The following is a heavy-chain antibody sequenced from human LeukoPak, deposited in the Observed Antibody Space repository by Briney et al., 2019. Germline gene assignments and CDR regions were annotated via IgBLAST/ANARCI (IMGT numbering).Heavy chain of an antibody. V-gene: IGHV1-24*01. CDR3: ATDAGLTSNMITFGGVIVY. CDR2: FDPEDGET. D-gene: IGHD3-16*02. Sequence: ASVKVSCKVSGDTLTELSMHWVRQAPGKGLEWMGGFDPEDGETIYAQKFQGRVTMTEDTSTDTAYMELSSLRSEDTAVYYCATDAGLTSNMITFGGVIVYWGQGTLVTVSS. CDR1: GDTLTELS. J-gene: IGHJ4*02.